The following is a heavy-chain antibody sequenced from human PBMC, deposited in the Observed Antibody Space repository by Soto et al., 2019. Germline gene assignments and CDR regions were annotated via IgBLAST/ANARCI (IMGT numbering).Heavy chain of an antibody. V-gene: IGHV4-39*01. Sequence: QLQLQESGPGLVKPSETLSLTCSVSGGSISSSSYYWGWIRQPPGKGLEWIGSIYYSGSTYYNPSLKSRVTISVDTSKNQFSLKLSSVTAADTAVYYCARHPGYNWNYNWNNWFDPWGQGTLVTVSS. D-gene: IGHD1-7*01. CDR1: GGSISSSSYY. J-gene: IGHJ5*02. CDR3: ARHPGYNWNYNWNNWFDP. CDR2: IYYSGST.